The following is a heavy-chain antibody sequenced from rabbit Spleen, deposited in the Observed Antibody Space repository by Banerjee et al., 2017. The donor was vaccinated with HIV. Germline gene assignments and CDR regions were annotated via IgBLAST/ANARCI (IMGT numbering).Heavy chain of an antibody. D-gene: IGHD4-1*01. CDR3: ARDLAGAVGWNFDL. CDR2: IDPLFGST. V-gene: IGHV1S45*01. J-gene: IGHJ4*01. CDR1: GFTLSSYW. Sequence: QEQLTETGGGLVQPGGSLTLSCKASGFTLSSYWIWWVRQAPGKGLEWIGYIDPLFGSTYYASWVNGRFSISKTSSTTVTLQMTSLTAADTASYFCARDLAGAVGWNFDLWGPGTLVTVS.